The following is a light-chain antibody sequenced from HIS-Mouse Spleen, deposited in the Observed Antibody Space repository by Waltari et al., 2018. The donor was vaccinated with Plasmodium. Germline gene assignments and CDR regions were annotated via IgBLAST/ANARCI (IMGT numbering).Light chain of an antibody. V-gene: IGLV3-27*01. CDR3: YSAADNNRV. CDR1: VLAKTY. J-gene: IGLJ3*02. CDR2: KDS. Sequence: SYELTQPSSVSVSPGQTARITCSGDVLAKTYARWFQQKPGPAPVLVIYKDSERPSGIPERFSGSSSGTTVTLTISGAQVEDEADYYCYSAADNNRVFGGGTKLTVL.